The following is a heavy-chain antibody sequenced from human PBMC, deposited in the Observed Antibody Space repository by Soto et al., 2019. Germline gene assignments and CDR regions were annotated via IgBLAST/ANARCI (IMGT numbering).Heavy chain of an antibody. Sequence: PGGSLRLSCATSGFTFDDYGMSWVRQAPGKGLEWVSGISWNSGSIGYADSVKGRFTISRDNAKNSLYLQMNSLRAEDTALYYCAKAGFWSGYYSLVDYWGQGTLVTVSS. CDR3: AKAGFWSGYYSLVDY. V-gene: IGHV3-9*01. J-gene: IGHJ4*02. D-gene: IGHD3-3*01. CDR2: ISWNSGSI. CDR1: GFTFDDYG.